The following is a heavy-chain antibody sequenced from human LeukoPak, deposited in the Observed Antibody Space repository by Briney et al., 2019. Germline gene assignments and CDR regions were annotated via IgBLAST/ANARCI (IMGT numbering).Heavy chain of an antibody. Sequence: SVKVSCKTSGGTFSSYAFSWMRQAPGQGLEWGGRIIPIYNPVDYTQRFQGRVTITADESTNTVYLELSSLRYDDTAVYYCAREPLGCGGDCHFDYWGQGTLVTVSS. CDR2: IIPIYNPV. J-gene: IGHJ4*02. D-gene: IGHD2-21*02. V-gene: IGHV1-69*15. CDR1: GGTFSSYA. CDR3: AREPLGCGGDCHFDY.